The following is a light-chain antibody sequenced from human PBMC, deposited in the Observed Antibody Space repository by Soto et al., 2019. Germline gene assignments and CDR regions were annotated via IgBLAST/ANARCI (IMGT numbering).Light chain of an antibody. CDR3: QQSIIHPHT. Sequence: DVQMTQSQASLSSWLGETVTITCRASQNINNYVNWYQNKVGRAPKLLIYAASNLKRGVPSRFSGSGSGTDFTLTISILQAEDVVTYCCQQSIIHPHTFGPGTKVDIK. CDR2: AAS. CDR1: QNINNY. V-gene: IGKV1-39*01. J-gene: IGKJ3*01.